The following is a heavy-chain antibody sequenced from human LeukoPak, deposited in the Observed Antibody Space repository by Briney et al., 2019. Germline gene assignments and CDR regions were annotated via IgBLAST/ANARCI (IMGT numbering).Heavy chain of an antibody. CDR2: ISYDGSNK. V-gene: IGHV3-30-3*01. J-gene: IGHJ4*02. CDR1: GFTFSDYA. Sequence: GGSLRLSCAASGFTFSDYAMHWVRQAPGKGLEWVAVISYDGSNKYYADSVKGRFTISRDNSKNTLYLQMNSLRAEDTAVYYCARSVAGFDYWGRGTLVTVSS. CDR3: ARSVAGFDY. D-gene: IGHD6-19*01.